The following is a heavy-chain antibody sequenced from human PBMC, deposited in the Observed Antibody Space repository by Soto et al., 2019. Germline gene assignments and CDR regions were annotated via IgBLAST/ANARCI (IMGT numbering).Heavy chain of an antibody. CDR1: GYTFTSYA. V-gene: IGHV1-3*01. D-gene: IGHD5-18*01. J-gene: IGHJ4*02. CDR2: INAGNGNT. CDR3: ARGGVGVDTAMVLLY. Sequence: ASVKVSCKASGYTFTSYAMHWVRQAPGQRLEWMGWINAGNGNTKYSQKFQGRVTITRDTSASTAYMELSSLRSEDTAVYYCARGGVGVDTAMVLLYWGQGTLVTVSS.